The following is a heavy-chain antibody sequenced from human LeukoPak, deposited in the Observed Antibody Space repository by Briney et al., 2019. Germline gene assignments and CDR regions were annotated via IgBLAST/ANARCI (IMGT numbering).Heavy chain of an antibody. CDR1: GFTFSGSA. V-gene: IGHV3-73*01. D-gene: IGHD3-10*01. J-gene: IGHJ5*02. CDR2: MRTKANNYAT. Sequence: PGGSLKLSCAASGFTFSGSAVHWVRQASGKGLEWVGRMRTKANNYATAHAASVKGRFTISRDDSKNTAYLQMNSLRAEDTAVYYCAKARTITYYYGSENVNWFDPWGQGTLVTVSS. CDR3: AKARTITYYYGSENVNWFDP.